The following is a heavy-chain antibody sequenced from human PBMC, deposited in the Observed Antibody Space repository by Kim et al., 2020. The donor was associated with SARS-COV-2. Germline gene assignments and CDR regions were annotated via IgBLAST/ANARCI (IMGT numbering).Heavy chain of an antibody. CDR2: ISAYNGNT. D-gene: IGHD5-12*01. Sequence: ASVKVSCKASGYTFTSYGISWVRQAPGQGLEWMGWISAYNGNTNYAQKLQGRVTMTTDTSTSTAYMELRSLRSDDTAVYYCARDLPGYSGYDYYYYGMDVWGQGTTVTVSS. CDR1: GYTFTSYG. J-gene: IGHJ6*02. CDR3: ARDLPGYSGYDYYYYGMDV. V-gene: IGHV1-18*04.